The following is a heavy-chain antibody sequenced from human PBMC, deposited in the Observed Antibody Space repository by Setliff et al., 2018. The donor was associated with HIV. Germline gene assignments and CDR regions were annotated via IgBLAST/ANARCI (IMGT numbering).Heavy chain of an antibody. Sequence: PSETLSLTCAVSGGSIGGTHYWHWVRQPPGRGLEWIGDIHHSGDTNYNPSLKSRVTISADTSKNQFSLKLSSVTAADTAVYWCAREDSSYHYFDSWGQGMLVTVSS. CDR1: GGSIGGTHY. CDR2: IHHSGDT. V-gene: IGHV4-4*01. J-gene: IGHJ4*02. CDR3: AREDSSYHYFDS. D-gene: IGHD3-22*01.